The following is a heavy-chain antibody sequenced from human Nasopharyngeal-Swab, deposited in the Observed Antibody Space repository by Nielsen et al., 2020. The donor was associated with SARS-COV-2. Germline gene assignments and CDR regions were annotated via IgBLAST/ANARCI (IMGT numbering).Heavy chain of an antibody. J-gene: IGHJ5*02. V-gene: IGHV4-59*12. CDR2: IYYSGST. Sequence: WIRQPPGKGLEWIGYIYYSGSTNYNPSLKSRVTISVDTSKNQFSLKLSSVTAADTAVYYCARVYVVVVPAATNWFDPWGQGTLVTVSS. CDR3: ARVYVVVVPAATNWFDP. D-gene: IGHD2-2*01.